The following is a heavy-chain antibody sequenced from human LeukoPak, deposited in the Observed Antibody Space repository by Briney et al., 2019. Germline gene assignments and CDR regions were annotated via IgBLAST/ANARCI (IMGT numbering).Heavy chain of an antibody. V-gene: IGHV1-18*01. D-gene: IGHD3-10*01. CDR1: GYTFTSYG. CDR2: ISAYNGNT. Sequence: GASVKVSCKASGYTFTSYGISWVRQAPGQGLEWMGWISAYNGNTNYAQKFQGRVTMTEDTSTDTAYMELSSLRSEDTAVYYCATGGYASGSDYWGQGTLVTVSP. CDR3: ATGGYASGSDY. J-gene: IGHJ4*02.